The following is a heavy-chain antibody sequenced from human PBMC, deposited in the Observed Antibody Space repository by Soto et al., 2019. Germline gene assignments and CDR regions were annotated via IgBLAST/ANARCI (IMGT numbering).Heavy chain of an antibody. CDR2: IYHSGTT. D-gene: IGHD6-13*01. CDR1: GFSISSGYY. J-gene: IGHJ4*02. V-gene: IGHV4-38-2*01. Sequence: SETLSLTCAVSGFSISSGYYWGWFRQTPGKGLEWIGSIYHSGTTYYNPSLQSRVSISIDKSKNHFSLQLKSVTAADTAVYHCARSLMTSSWYAGYWGQGTRVTGSS. CDR3: ARSLMTSSWYAGY.